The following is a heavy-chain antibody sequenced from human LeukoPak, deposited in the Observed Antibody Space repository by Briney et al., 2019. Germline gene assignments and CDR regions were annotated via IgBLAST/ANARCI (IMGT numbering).Heavy chain of an antibody. CDR1: GFTFSSYA. CDR3: AKDLIAVAGPEYFQH. Sequence: GGSLRLSCAASGFTFSSYAMSWVRQAPGRGLEWVSAISGSGGSTYYADSVKGRFTISRDNSKNTLYLQMNSLRAEDTAVYYCAKDLIAVAGPEYFQHWGQGTLVTVSS. D-gene: IGHD6-19*01. J-gene: IGHJ1*01. V-gene: IGHV3-23*01. CDR2: ISGSGGST.